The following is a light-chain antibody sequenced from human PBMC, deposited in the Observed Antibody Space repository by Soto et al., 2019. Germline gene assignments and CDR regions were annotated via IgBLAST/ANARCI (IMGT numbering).Light chain of an antibody. CDR2: AAS. Sequence: DIQLTPSPSFLSASVGDRVTITCRASQGTSSYSAWDQQKPGKAPKLLIYAASTLQSGVPSRFSGSGSGTEFTLTISSLQPEDFATCYCQQVNSYPPWTFGQGTKVDIK. CDR1: QGTSSY. CDR3: QQVNSYPPWT. V-gene: IGKV1-9*01. J-gene: IGKJ1*01.